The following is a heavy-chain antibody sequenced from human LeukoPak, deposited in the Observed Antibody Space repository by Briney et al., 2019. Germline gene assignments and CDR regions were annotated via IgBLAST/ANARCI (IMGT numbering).Heavy chain of an antibody. Sequence: SQTLALTCTVSGGSISSGDYYWSWIRQPPGKGLEWIGYIYYSGSTYYNPSLKSRVTISVDTSKNQFSLKLSSLTAADTAVYYCARAGGYSSETMDYWGQGTLVTVSS. CDR2: IYYSGST. D-gene: IGHD6-25*01. V-gene: IGHV4-30-4*01. J-gene: IGHJ4*02. CDR3: ARAGGYSSETMDY. CDR1: GGSISSGDYY.